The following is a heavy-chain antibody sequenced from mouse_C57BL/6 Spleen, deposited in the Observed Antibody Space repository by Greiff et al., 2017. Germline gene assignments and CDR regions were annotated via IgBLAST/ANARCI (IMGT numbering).Heavy chain of an antibody. CDR1: GYSFTGYY. CDR2: INPSTGGT. J-gene: IGHJ4*01. Sequence: VQLKQSGPELVKPGASVKISCKASGYSFTGYYMNWVKQSPEKSLEWIGEINPSTGGTTYNQKFKAKATLTVDKSSSTAYMQLKSLTSEDSAVYYCARSGSGWDYAMDYWGQGTSVTVSS. D-gene: IGHD3-2*02. CDR3: ARSGSGWDYAMDY. V-gene: IGHV1-42*01.